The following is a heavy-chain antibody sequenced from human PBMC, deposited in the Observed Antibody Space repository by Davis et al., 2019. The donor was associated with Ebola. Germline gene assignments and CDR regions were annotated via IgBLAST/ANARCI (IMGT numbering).Heavy chain of an antibody. V-gene: IGHV3-20*04. CDR3: ARDGNSSGAFDI. CDR2: INWHGGCK. D-gene: IGHD6-19*01. CDR1: GFTLDDYG. J-gene: IGHJ3*02. Sequence: GESPKTPCAASGFTLDDYGMSRVRQAPGKGLEWVSGINWHGGCKGYADSVKGRFTISRDNAKNSLYLQMNCLRAEDTAVYYCARDGNSSGAFDIWGQGTMVTVSS.